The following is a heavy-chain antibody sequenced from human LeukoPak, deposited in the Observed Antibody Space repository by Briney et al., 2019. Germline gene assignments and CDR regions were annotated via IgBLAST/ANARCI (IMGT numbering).Heavy chain of an antibody. J-gene: IGHJ6*02. Sequence: GGSLRLSCAASGFTFSSYAMHWVRHAPGKGLEWVSAIGTAGDTYYPGSVKGRFTISRENAKNSLYLQMNSLRAGDTAVYYCASGRPDYGMDVWGQGTTVTVSS. CDR1: GFTFSSYA. CDR2: IGTAGDT. CDR3: ASGRPDYGMDV. V-gene: IGHV3-13*04.